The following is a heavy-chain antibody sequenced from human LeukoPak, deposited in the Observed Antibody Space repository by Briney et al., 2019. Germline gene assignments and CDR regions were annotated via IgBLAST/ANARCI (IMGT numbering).Heavy chain of an antibody. CDR2: ISGSGGNT. CDR3: AKEHKSGSYPFRINYNWFDP. Sequence: PGGSLRLSCAASGFTFSNYNMNWVRQAPGKGLEWVSGISGSGGNTYYADSVRGRFTISRDNSKNTLYLQMNSLRAEDTAVYYCAKEHKSGSYPFRINYNWFDPWGQGTLVTVSS. V-gene: IGHV3-23*01. D-gene: IGHD1-26*01. CDR1: GFTFSNYN. J-gene: IGHJ5*02.